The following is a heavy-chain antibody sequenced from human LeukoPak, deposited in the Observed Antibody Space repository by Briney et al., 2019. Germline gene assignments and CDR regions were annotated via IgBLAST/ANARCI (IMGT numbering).Heavy chain of an antibody. V-gene: IGHV1-46*01. Sequence: GASVKVSCKASGYSFTNYYMHWVRQAPGQGLEWMGIINPSGGSTSYAQKFQGRVSMTRDMSTSTVYMDLSSLRSEDTAVYYCARGILWFGDDVWGKGTTVTISS. CDR1: GYSFTNYY. D-gene: IGHD3-10*01. CDR3: ARGILWFGDDV. CDR2: INPSGGST. J-gene: IGHJ6*04.